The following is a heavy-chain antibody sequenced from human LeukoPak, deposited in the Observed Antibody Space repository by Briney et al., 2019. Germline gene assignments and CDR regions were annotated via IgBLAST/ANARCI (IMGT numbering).Heavy chain of an antibody. Sequence: SETLSLTCTVSGYSISSGYYWDWIRQPPGKGLEWIGSIYHSGNTYYNPSLKSRVTISVDTSKNQFSLKLSSVTAADTAVYYCARQTPYYSDYPPGYYYYYMDVWGTGTTVTVSS. CDR1: GYSISSGYY. J-gene: IGHJ6*03. CDR3: ARQTPYYSDYPPGYYYYYMDV. V-gene: IGHV4-38-2*02. CDR2: IYHSGNT. D-gene: IGHD5-12*01.